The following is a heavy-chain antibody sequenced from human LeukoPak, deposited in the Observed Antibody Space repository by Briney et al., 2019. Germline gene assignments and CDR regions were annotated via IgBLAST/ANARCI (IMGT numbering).Heavy chain of an antibody. Sequence: GGSLRLSCVASGLNFDDSAMHWVRQAPGKGLEWVSLISADGGSTFSADSVKGRFSIPRDNSKNSLYLQMNSLRSEDTAMYYCAKESGKFDYWGQGTLVAVSS. CDR2: ISADGGST. CDR3: AKESGKFDY. J-gene: IGHJ4*02. V-gene: IGHV3-43*02. CDR1: GLNFDDSA.